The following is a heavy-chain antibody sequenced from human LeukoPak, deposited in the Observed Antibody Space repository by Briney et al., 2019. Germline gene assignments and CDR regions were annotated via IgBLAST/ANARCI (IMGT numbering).Heavy chain of an antibody. CDR3: ASPVLGDILSNAFDI. J-gene: IGHJ3*02. CDR1: GGTFSSYA. Sequence: ASVKVSCKASGGTFSSYAISWVRQAPGQGLEWMGGIIPIFGTANYAQKFQGRVTITADESTSTAYMELSSLRSEDTAVYYCASPVLGDILSNAFDIWGQGTMVTVSS. D-gene: IGHD3-9*01. CDR2: IIPIFGTA. V-gene: IGHV1-69*13.